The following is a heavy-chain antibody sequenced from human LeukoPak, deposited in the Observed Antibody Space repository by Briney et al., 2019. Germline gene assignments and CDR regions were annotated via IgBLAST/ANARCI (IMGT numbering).Heavy chain of an antibody. CDR2: INSDGSST. V-gene: IGHV3-74*01. CDR3: ARGIADLDY. D-gene: IGHD2-21*01. CDR1: GFTFSRNW. Sequence: GGSLRLSCAASGFTFSRNWMLWVRQAPGKGLVWVSRINSDGSSTTYADSAKGRFTTSRDNTKNTLYLQMDSLRAEDTAVYYYARGIADLDYWGRGALVTVSS. J-gene: IGHJ4*02.